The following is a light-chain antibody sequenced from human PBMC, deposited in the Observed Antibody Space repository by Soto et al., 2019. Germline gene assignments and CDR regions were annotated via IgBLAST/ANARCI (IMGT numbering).Light chain of an antibody. CDR3: QQSGSSPWT. CDR2: GAS. V-gene: IGKV3-20*01. Sequence: EIVLTLSPGTLSLSPGERATLSCRSSQSVSSSYLAWYQQNHGQAPSLLIYGASSRATGIPDRFSGSGSGTDFTLHVSRLEPEAFEVYYCQQSGSSPWTFGQATKVEIK. CDR1: QSVSSSY. J-gene: IGKJ1*01.